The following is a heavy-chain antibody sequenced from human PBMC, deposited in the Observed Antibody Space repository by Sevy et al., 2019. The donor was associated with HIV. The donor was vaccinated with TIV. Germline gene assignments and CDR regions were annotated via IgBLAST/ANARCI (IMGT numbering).Heavy chain of an antibody. J-gene: IGHJ5*02. CDR2: IKQDGNEA. V-gene: IGHV3-7*03. CDR3: VRDKEVGASILDA. D-gene: IGHD1-26*01. CDR1: GFNFRNFW. Sequence: GSLELSWVGSGFNFRNFWVGLGRQASGKGPEGVADIKQDGNEAYYVDSVKGRFTISRDNAKNSLYLQMNSLRDEDTAMYFCVRDKEVGASILDAWGQGTPVTVSS.